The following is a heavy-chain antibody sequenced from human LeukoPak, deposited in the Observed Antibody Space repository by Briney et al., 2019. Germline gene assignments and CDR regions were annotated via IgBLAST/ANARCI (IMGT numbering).Heavy chain of an antibody. CDR3: GRGKDTGLAGARLLNHYYGIDV. D-gene: IGHD2-2*02. V-gene: IGHV5-51*01. Sequence: GESLKISCKGSGYSFTYYWIGWVRQMPGKGLEWMGIIYTGDSDTRYSPSFQGQVTISADKSISTAYLQWSSLKASDTATYYCGRGKDTGLAGARLLNHYYGIDVWGQGTTVTVPS. CDR2: IYTGDSDT. J-gene: IGHJ6*02. CDR1: GYSFTYYW.